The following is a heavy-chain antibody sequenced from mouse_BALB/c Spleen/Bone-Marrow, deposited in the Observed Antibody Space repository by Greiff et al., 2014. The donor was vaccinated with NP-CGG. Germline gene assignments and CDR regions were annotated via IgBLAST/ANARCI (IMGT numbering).Heavy chain of an antibody. V-gene: IGHV5-17*02. D-gene: IGHD4-1*01. CDR2: ISSGSSTI. CDR1: GFTFSGFG. J-gene: IGHJ2*01. CDR3: TRGGNWEDFDY. Sequence: EVKVVESGGGLVQPGGSRKLSCAASGFTFSGFGMHWVRQAPEKGLEWFAYISSGSSTIFYADTVKGRFTISRDNPKNTLFLQMTSLRSEDTAMYYCTRGGNWEDFDYWGQGTTLTVSS.